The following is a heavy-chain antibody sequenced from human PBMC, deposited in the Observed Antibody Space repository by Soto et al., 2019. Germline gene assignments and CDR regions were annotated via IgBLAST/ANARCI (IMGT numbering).Heavy chain of an antibody. CDR3: ARLDLAGVVAATSAFDI. J-gene: IGHJ3*02. Sequence: SETLSLTCTVSGCSISSSSYYWGWIRQPPGKGLEWIGSIYYSGSTYYNPSLKSRVTISVDTSKNQFSLKLSSVTAADTAVYYCARLDLAGVVAATSAFDIWGQGTMVT. CDR2: IYYSGST. V-gene: IGHV4-39*01. D-gene: IGHD2-15*01. CDR1: GCSISSSSYY.